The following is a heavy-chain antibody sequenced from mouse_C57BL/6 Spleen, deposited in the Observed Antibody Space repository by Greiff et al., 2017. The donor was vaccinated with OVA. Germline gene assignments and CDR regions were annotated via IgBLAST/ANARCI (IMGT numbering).Heavy chain of an antibody. D-gene: IGHD1-1*01. CDR3: ARYCYYGSSYWYFDV. CDR1: GYTFTSYW. Sequence: VQLQQPGAELVKPGASVKMSCKASGYTFTSYWITWVKQRPGQGLEWIGDIYPGSGSTNYNEKFKSKATLTVDTSSSTAYMQLSSLTSEDSAVYYCARYCYYGSSYWYFDVWGTGTTVTVSS. V-gene: IGHV1-55*01. CDR2: IYPGSGST. J-gene: IGHJ1*03.